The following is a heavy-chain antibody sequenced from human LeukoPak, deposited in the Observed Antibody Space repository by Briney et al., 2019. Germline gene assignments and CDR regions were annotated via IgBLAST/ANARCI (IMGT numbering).Heavy chain of an antibody. D-gene: IGHD3-10*01. CDR2: INHSGST. CDR1: GGSFSGYY. V-gene: IGHV4-34*01. J-gene: IGHJ4*02. CDR3: ARGTPHGSGSYYNRGSVVGY. Sequence: SETLSLTCAVYGGSFSGYYWSWIRQPPGKGLEWIGEINHSGSTNYNPSLKSRVTISVDTSKNQFSLKLSSVTAADTAVYYCARGTPHGSGSYYNRGSVVGYWGQGTLVTVSS.